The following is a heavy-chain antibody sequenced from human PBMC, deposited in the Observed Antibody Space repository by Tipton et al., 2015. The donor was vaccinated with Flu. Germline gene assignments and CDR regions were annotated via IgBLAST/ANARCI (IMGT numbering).Heavy chain of an antibody. D-gene: IGHD5-12*01. CDR2: IFHTGST. J-gene: IGHJ4*02. CDR1: GDSINNYEYF. V-gene: IGHV4-39*01. Sequence: TLSLTCTVSGDSINNYEYFWAWIRQSPGKGLEWIGSIFHTGSTFYNPSLKSRVAMSVDTSKNQFSLKLSSVTAAATAVFYCASLFSGYQVYYFDFWGQGTPVTVSS. CDR3: ASLFSGYQVYYFDF.